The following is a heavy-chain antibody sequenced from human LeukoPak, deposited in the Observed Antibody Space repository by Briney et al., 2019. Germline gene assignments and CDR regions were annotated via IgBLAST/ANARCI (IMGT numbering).Heavy chain of an antibody. J-gene: IGHJ4*02. Sequence: GGSLRLSCAASTFTFDDYGMCWVRQYPGKGLEWISGINWNGRSTAYADSVKGRFTISRDNSKNTLYLQMNSLRAEDTAVYYCTTQGHYYDGSGYNFVDYWGQGTLVTVSS. CDR2: INWNGRST. V-gene: IGHV3-20*04. CDR1: TFTFDDYG. CDR3: TTQGHYYDGSGYNFVDY. D-gene: IGHD3-22*01.